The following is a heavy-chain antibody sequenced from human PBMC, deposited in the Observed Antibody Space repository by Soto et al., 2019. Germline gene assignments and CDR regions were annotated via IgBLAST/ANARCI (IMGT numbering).Heavy chain of an antibody. CDR2: IYYSGST. Sequence: SETLSLTCTVSGGSISSSSYYWVWIRQPPGKGREGIGSIYYSGSTYYTPVVTSRVTLSVDTSYDQFSLTLSSLSAADTAVYYCARLGVVISWGQGTLVTVSS. J-gene: IGHJ5*02. V-gene: IGHV4-39*01. D-gene: IGHD3-22*01. CDR1: GGSISSSSYY. CDR3: ARLGVVIS.